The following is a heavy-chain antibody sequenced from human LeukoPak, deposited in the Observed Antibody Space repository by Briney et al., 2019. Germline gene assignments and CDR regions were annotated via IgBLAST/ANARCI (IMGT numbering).Heavy chain of an antibody. CDR1: GYTFTSYA. V-gene: IGHV1-3*01. D-gene: IGHD2-15*01. CDR3: ARDHCSGGSCYSLAYYFDY. CDR2: INAGNGNT. J-gene: IGHJ4*02. Sequence: ASVKVSCKASGYTFTSYAMHWVRQAPGQRLEWMGWINAGNGNTKYSQKFQGRVTITRDTSASTAYMELSSLKSEDTAVYYCARDHCSGGSCYSLAYYFDYWGQGTLVTVSS.